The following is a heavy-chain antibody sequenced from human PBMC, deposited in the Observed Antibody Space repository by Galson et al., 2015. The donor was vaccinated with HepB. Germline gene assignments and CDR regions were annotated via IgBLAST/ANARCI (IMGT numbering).Heavy chain of an antibody. CDR2: INAGNGNT. CDR1: GYTFTSYA. V-gene: IGHV1-3*01. J-gene: IGHJ4*02. Sequence: QSGAEVKKPGESLKISCTASGYTFTSYAMHWVRQAPGQGLEWMGWINAGNGNTKYSQKFQGRVTITRDTSASTAYMELSSLRSEDTAVYYCARGSEGSFDYWGQGTLVTVSS. CDR3: ARGSEGSFDY.